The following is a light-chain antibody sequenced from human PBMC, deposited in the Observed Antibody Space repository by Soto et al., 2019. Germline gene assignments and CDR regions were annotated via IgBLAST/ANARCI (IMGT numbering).Light chain of an antibody. V-gene: IGKV3-20*01. J-gene: IGKJ1*01. CDR2: RAS. Sequence: EILLTQSPATLSSSPGDRVTLSCRASQNLGTVYLAWFQQKSGQAPRLLIYRASRRATGIPDRFTGSGSGTDFTLTITRVEPEDFAVYFCQQYAGSPRTFGQGTKWIS. CDR1: QNLGTVY. CDR3: QQYAGSPRT.